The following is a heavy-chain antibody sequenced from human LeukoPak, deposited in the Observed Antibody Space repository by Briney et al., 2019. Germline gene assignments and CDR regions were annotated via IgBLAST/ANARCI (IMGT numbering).Heavy chain of an antibody. CDR3: AKGTESSGYYGYFDY. J-gene: IGHJ4*02. V-gene: IGHV3-23*01. D-gene: IGHD3-22*01. Sequence: GGSLRLSCAASGFTFSSYAMSWVRQAPGKGLEWVSAISGSGGSTYYADSVKGRFTISRDNSKNTLYLQMNNLRAEDTAVYYCAKGTESSGYYGYFDYWGQGTLVTVSS. CDR1: GFTFSSYA. CDR2: ISGSGGST.